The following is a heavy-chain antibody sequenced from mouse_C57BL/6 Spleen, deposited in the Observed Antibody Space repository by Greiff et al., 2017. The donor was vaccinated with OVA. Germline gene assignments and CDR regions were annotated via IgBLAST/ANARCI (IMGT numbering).Heavy chain of an antibody. CDR3: ARQGSNYGHFDV. CDR2: INSDGGST. V-gene: IGHV5-2*01. Sequence: EVQGVESGGGLVQPGESLKLSCESNAYEFPSHDMSWVRKTPEKRLELVAAINSDGGSTYYPDTMERRFIISRDNTKKTLYLQMSSLRSEDTALYYCARQGSNYGHFDVWGTGTTVTVSS. CDR1: AYEFPSHD. D-gene: IGHD2-5*01. J-gene: IGHJ1*03.